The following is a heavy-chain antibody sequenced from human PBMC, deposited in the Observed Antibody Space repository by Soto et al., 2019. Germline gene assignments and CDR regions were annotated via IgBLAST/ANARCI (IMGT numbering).Heavy chain of an antibody. J-gene: IGHJ5*02. D-gene: IGHD3-9*01. CDR2: INAGNGNT. CDR1: GYTFTSYA. Sequence: GASVKVSCKASGYTFTSYAMHWVRQAPGQRLEWMGWINAGNGNTKYSQKFQGRVTITRDTSASTAYMELSSLRSEDTAVYYCARGALLRYFDWLHWFDPWGQGTLVTVSS. CDR3: ARGALLRYFDWLHWFDP. V-gene: IGHV1-3*01.